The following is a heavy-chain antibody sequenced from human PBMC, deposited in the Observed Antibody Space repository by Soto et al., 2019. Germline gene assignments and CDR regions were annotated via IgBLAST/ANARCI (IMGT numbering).Heavy chain of an antibody. D-gene: IGHD3-16*02. Sequence: EVQLLESGGGLVQPGGSLRLSCAASGFTFSSYAMSWVRQAPGKGLEWVSAISGRGGNTDYADSVKGRFTISRDNSTNTPYLQLNSLRAEDTAVYYCGDGGGSYRGGSFDYWGQGTLVTVSS. CDR2: ISGRGGNT. V-gene: IGHV3-23*01. CDR1: GFTFSSYA. CDR3: GDGGGSYRGGSFDY. J-gene: IGHJ4*02.